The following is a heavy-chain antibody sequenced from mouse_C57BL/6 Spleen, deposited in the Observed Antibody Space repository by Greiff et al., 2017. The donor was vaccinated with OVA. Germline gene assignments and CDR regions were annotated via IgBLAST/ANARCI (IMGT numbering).Heavy chain of an antibody. CDR3: ARLIYYYGSGYFDY. CDR2: INYDGSST. J-gene: IGHJ2*01. V-gene: IGHV5-16*01. D-gene: IGHD1-1*01. Sequence: EVMLVESEGGLVQPGSSMKLSCTASGFTFSDYYMAWVRQVPEKGLEWVANINYDGSSTYYLDSLKSRFIISRDNAKNILYLQMSSLKSEDTATYYCARLIYYYGSGYFDYWGQGTTLTVSS. CDR1: GFTFSDYY.